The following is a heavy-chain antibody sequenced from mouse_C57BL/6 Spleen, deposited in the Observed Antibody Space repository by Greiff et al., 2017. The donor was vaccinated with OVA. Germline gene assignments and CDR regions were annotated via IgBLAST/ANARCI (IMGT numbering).Heavy chain of an antibody. D-gene: IGHD1-1*01. CDR1: GFTFSSYA. CDR3: AREGNYYGSSYEDFDY. V-gene: IGHV5-4*01. CDR2: ISDGGSYT. J-gene: IGHJ2*01. Sequence: EVKLMESGGGLVKPGGSLKLSCAASGFTFSSYAMSWVRQTPEKRLEWVATISDGGSYTYYPDNVKGRFTISRDNAKNKLYLQMSHLKSEDTAMYYCAREGNYYGSSYEDFDYWGQGTTLTVSS.